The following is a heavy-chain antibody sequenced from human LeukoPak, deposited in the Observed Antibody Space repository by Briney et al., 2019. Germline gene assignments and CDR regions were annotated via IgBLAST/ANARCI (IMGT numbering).Heavy chain of an antibody. Sequence: SETLSLTCRVSGVSISSGSNYWGWIRQPPGKTLEWIGSIYSSGSTYYNSSLKSRVIILIDTAKNHFSLNLSSVTAADAAVYYCARSDGYGLVGIWGQGTMVTVSS. CDR3: ARSDGYGLVGI. J-gene: IGHJ3*02. V-gene: IGHV4-39*07. CDR1: GVSISSGSNY. CDR2: IYSSGST. D-gene: IGHD3-10*01.